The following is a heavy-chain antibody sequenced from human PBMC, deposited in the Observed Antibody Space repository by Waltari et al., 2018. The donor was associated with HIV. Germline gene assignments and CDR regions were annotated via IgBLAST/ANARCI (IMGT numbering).Heavy chain of an antibody. Sequence: QVQLVQSGAEEKKPGASVKVSCKDSGYTFTRHAMHWVRQAPGQRLEWMGWIITGSGNTRYSQKFQGRVTITKDTSASTAYMELSTLRSEDTAVYYCARDWGCAGDYWGQGTLVTVS. J-gene: IGHJ4*02. CDR2: IITGSGNT. V-gene: IGHV1-3*05. CDR1: GYTFTRHA. D-gene: IGHD7-27*01. CDR3: ARDWGCAGDY.